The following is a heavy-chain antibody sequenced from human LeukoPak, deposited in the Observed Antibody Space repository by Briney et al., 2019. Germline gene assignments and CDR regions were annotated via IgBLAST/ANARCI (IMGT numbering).Heavy chain of an antibody. CDR1: GFTFSSYG. D-gene: IGHD4-11*01. Sequence: GGSLRLSCAASGFTFSSYGMHWVRQAPGKGLEWVAVIWYDGSNKYYADSVKGRFTISRDNSKNTLYLQMNSLRAEDTAVYYCARDDYSNDYGMDVWGQGTTVTVSS. CDR2: IWYDGSNK. J-gene: IGHJ6*02. V-gene: IGHV3-33*01. CDR3: ARDDYSNDYGMDV.